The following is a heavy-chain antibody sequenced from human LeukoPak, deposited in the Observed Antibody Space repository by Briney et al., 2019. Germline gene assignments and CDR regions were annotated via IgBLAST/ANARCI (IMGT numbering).Heavy chain of an antibody. J-gene: IGHJ4*02. CDR1: GYTFTGYY. CDR3: ARHADFPWNDGVYSEFDY. Sequence: ASVKVSCKASGYTFTGYYMHWVRQAPGQGLEWMGRIIPILGIANYAQKFQGRVTITADKSTSTAYMELSSLRSEDTAVYYCARHADFPWNDGVYSEFDYWGQGTLVTVSS. V-gene: IGHV1-69*02. D-gene: IGHD2-8*01. CDR2: IIPILGIA.